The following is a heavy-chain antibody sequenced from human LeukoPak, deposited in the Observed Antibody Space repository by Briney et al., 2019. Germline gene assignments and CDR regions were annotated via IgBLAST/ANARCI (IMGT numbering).Heavy chain of an antibody. CDR3: ARHFLSATASLLDY. D-gene: IGHD2-21*02. CDR1: GYSFTTYW. J-gene: IGHJ4*02. Sequence: GESLKISCKGSGYSFTTYWIAWVRQMPGKGLECMGIIYPGDSEIRYSPSFQGQVTISADKSISTAYLQWSSLKASGTAMYFCARHFLSATASLLDYWGQGTLVTVSS. V-gene: IGHV5-51*01. CDR2: IYPGDSEI.